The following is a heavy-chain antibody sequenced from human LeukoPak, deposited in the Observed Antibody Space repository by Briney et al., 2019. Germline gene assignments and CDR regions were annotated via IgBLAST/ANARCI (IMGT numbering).Heavy chain of an antibody. Sequence: NPGGSLRLSCATSGFTFSTYVMSWVRQAPGKGLEWVSYISSSGSTIYYADSVKGRFTISRDNAKNSLCLQMNSLRADDTAVYYCARVRQYDFWSGHNWFDPWGQGTLVTVSS. V-gene: IGHV3-11*01. D-gene: IGHD3-3*01. CDR3: ARVRQYDFWSGHNWFDP. J-gene: IGHJ5*02. CDR1: GFTFSTYV. CDR2: ISSSGSTI.